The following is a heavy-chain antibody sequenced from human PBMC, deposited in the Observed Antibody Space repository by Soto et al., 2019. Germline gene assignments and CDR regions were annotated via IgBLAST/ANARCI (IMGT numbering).Heavy chain of an antibody. CDR1: GGSITSGGYY. CDR2: IYYSGFT. Sequence: SETLSLTCTVSGGSITSGGYYWSWIRQHPGKGLEWIGYIYYSGFTYYNPSLKSRVTISVDTSKNQFSLKLSSVTAADTAVYYCAREGDYYDDTGYSTGAYCNAVDVWGQGTTVT. D-gene: IGHD3-22*01. CDR3: AREGDYYDDTGYSTGAYCNAVDV. V-gene: IGHV4-31*03. J-gene: IGHJ6*02.